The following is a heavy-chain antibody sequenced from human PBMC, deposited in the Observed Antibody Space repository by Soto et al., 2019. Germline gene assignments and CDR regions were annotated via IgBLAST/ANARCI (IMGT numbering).Heavy chain of an antibody. CDR3: ARVQRRSKLRDY. V-gene: IGHV4-34*01. Sequence: QVQLQQWGAGLLKPSETLSLTCAVYGGSFSGYYWSWIRQPPGKGLEWIGEINHSGSTNYNPSLKCRVTIPVVTSKDRFSLKPSSVTAADTVVYYCARVQRRSKLRDYWGQGTLVTVSS. CDR2: INHSGST. CDR1: GGSFSGYY. D-gene: IGHD2-15*01. J-gene: IGHJ4*02.